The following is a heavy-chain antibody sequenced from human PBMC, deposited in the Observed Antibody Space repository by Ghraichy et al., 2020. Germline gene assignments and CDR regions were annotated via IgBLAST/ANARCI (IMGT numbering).Heavy chain of an antibody. V-gene: IGHV3-23*01. D-gene: IGHD6-19*01. J-gene: IGHJ5*02. CDR3: AKDAYNSGWLGNWFDP. CDR1: GFTFSSYA. Sequence: GGSLRLSCAASGFTFSSYAMSWVRQAPGKGLEWVSAISGSGGSTYYADSVKGRFTISRDNSKNTLYLQMNSLRAEDTAVYYCAKDAYNSGWLGNWFDPWGQGTLVTVSS. CDR2: ISGSGGST.